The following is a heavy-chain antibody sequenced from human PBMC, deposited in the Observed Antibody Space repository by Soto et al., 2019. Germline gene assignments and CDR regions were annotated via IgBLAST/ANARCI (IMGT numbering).Heavy chain of an antibody. J-gene: IGHJ3*02. CDR3: AKDTGSAAYSPDALDI. V-gene: IGHV3-30*18. CDR2: ISYDKNHQ. Sequence: QVQLVDSGGGVVRPGRSLRLSCAASGFTFSRYGMHWVRQAPGKGLEWVSVISYDKNHQYYADSVKGRFTVSRDNSKNTLYLQMNSLRGEDTAVYYCAKDTGSAAYSPDALDIGGQGTMVTVSS. CDR1: GFTFSRYG. D-gene: IGHD2-21*01.